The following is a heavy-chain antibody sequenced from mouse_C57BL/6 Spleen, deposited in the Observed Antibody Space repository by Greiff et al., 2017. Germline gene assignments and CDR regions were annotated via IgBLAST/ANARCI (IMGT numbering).Heavy chain of an antibody. D-gene: IGHD1-1*01. V-gene: IGHV1-82*01. CDR2: IYPGDGDT. CDR1: GYAFSSSW. Sequence: VQLQQSGPELVKPAASVKISCKASGYAFSSSWMNWVKQRPGKGLEWIGRIYPGDGDTNYNGKFKGKATLTADKSSSPAYMQLSSLTSEDSAVYFCARSGSSYWYFDVWGTGTTVTVSS. J-gene: IGHJ1*03. CDR3: ARSGSSYWYFDV.